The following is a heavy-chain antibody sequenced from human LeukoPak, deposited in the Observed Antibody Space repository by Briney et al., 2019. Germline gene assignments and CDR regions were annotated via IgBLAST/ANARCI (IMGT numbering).Heavy chain of an antibody. CDR3: AKGGDYYGSGSYYDY. J-gene: IGHJ4*02. Sequence: GGSLRLSCAASGFTFSSYAMSWVRQAPGKGLEWVSAISGSGGSTYYADSVKGRFTISRDNSKNTLYLQMNSLRAEDTAVYYCAKGGDYYGSGSYYDYWGQGALVTVSS. CDR1: GFTFSSYA. CDR2: ISGSGGST. D-gene: IGHD3-10*01. V-gene: IGHV3-23*01.